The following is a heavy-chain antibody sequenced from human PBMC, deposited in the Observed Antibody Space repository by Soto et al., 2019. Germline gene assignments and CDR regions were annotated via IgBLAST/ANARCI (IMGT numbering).Heavy chain of an antibody. D-gene: IGHD2-15*01. CDR3: ARDKGYCSDTSCQDFDY. Sequence: SVKVSWKASGGTLSIYTFSWVRQAPGQGLEWIGRVIPNLGVTNYAKKFQGRFTIVVDTSTSTAYMELNSLRYEDTAVYYCARDKGYCSDTSCQDFDYWGQGTLVTVYS. CDR2: VIPNLGVT. V-gene: IGHV1-69*04. J-gene: IGHJ4*02. CDR1: GGTLSIYT.